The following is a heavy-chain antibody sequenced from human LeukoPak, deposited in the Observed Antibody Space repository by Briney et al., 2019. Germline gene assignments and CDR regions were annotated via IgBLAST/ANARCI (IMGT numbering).Heavy chain of an antibody. CDR3: TTVQMWLAQAPGY. CDR2: IKNKADGGTT. J-gene: IGHJ4*02. V-gene: IGHV3-15*01. D-gene: IGHD6-19*01. Sequence: GGSLRLSRAASGFTFSNAWMTWVRQAPGKGLEWVGHIKNKADGGTTDYAAPVKGRFTISRDDSKSTLFLQMDSLKTEDTAEYYCTTVQMWLAQAPGYWGQGSLVTVSS. CDR1: GFTFSNAW.